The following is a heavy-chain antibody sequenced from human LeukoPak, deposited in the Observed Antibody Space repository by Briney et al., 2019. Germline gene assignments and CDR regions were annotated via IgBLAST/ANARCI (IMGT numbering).Heavy chain of an antibody. Sequence: GGSLRLSCADSGFTFSRYSMNWARQAPGKGLEWVSHISSNSNTIYYADSVKGRFTISRDNGKNSLYLQMNSLRAEDTAVYYCARDLQGSYYYGMDVWGQGTTVIVSS. CDR1: GFTFSRYS. CDR2: ISSNSNTI. D-gene: IGHD2-15*01. CDR3: ARDLQGSYYYGMDV. V-gene: IGHV3-48*01. J-gene: IGHJ6*02.